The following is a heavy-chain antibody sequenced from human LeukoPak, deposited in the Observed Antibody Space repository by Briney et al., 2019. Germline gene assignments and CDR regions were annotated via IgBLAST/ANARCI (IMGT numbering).Heavy chain of an antibody. J-gene: IGHJ4*02. CDR2: ISAYNGNT. CDR3: ARDQGSGYTPLYYFDY. V-gene: IGHV1-18*01. CDR1: GYTFTSYG. D-gene: IGHD3-3*01. Sequence: ASVKVSCKASGYTFTSYGISWVRQAPGQGLEWMGWISAYNGNTNYAQKLQGRVTMTTDTSTSTAYMELRSLRSEDTAVYYCARDQGSGYTPLYYFDYWGQGTLVTVSS.